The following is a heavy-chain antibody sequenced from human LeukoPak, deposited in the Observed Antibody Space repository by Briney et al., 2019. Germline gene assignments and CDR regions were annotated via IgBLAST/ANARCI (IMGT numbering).Heavy chain of an antibody. Sequence: SVTVSCTASGYTFTSYAISWVRQAPGQGLEWMGGIIPIFGTANYAQKFQGRVTITADESTSTAYMELSSLRSEDTAVYYCARDLSPYYYDSSGYYYGTTPFDYWGQGTLVTVSS. CDR1: GYTFTSYA. D-gene: IGHD3-22*01. J-gene: IGHJ4*02. CDR3: ARDLSPYYYDSSGYYYGTTPFDY. V-gene: IGHV1-69*13. CDR2: IIPIFGTA.